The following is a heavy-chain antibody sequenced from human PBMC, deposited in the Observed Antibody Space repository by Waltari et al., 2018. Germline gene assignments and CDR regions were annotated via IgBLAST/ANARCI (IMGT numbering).Heavy chain of an antibody. CDR3: AKQRVHTMIVVTPEDYFDY. CDR1: GFTFSSYA. J-gene: IGHJ4*02. D-gene: IGHD3-22*01. CDR2: ISGSGGST. Sequence: EVQLLESGGGLVQPGGSLRLSCAASGFTFSSYAMSWVRQATGKGLEWVSAISGSGGSTYYADSVKGRFTISRDNSKNTLYLQMNSLRAEDTAVYYCAKQRVHTMIVVTPEDYFDYWGQGTLVTVSS. V-gene: IGHV3-23*01.